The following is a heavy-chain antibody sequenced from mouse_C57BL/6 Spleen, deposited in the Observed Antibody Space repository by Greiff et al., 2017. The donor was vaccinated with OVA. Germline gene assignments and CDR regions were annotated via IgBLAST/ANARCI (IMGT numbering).Heavy chain of an antibody. CDR2: ISSGGSYT. D-gene: IGHD1-1*01. V-gene: IGHV5-6*01. J-gene: IGHJ1*03. CDR1: GFTFSSYG. Sequence: EVQVVESGGDLVKPGGSLKLSCAASGFTFSSYGMSWVRQTPDKRLEWVATISSGGSYTYYPDSVKGRFTISRDNAKNTLYLQMSSLKSEDTAMYYCARRTVVATPYWYFDVWGTGTTVTVSS. CDR3: ARRTVVATPYWYFDV.